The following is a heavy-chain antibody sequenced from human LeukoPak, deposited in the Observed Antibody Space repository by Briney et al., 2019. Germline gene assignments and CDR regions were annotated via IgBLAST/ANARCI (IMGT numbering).Heavy chain of an antibody. V-gene: IGHV1-69*05. CDR2: IIPIFGTA. J-gene: IGHJ4*02. D-gene: IGHD3-22*01. CDR1: GGTFSSYA. CDR3: ARHYYYDSSGYYFDY. Sequence: SVKVSCKASGGTFSSYAISWVRQAPGQGLEWMGGIIPIFGTANYAQKCQGRVTITTDESTSTAYTELSSLRSEDTAVYYCARHYYYDSSGYYFDYWGQGTLVTVSS.